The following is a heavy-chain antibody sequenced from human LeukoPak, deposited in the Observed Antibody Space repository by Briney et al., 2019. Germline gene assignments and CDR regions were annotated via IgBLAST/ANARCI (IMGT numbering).Heavy chain of an antibody. CDR1: GGTFSSYA. Sequence: GASVKVSCKASGGTFSSYAISWVRQATGQGLEWMGWMNPNSGNTGYAQKFQGRVTITRNTSISTAYMELSSLRSEDTAVYYCARGVVGATLHYWGQGTLVTVSS. J-gene: IGHJ4*02. CDR2: MNPNSGNT. D-gene: IGHD1-26*01. CDR3: ARGVVGATLHY. V-gene: IGHV1-8*01.